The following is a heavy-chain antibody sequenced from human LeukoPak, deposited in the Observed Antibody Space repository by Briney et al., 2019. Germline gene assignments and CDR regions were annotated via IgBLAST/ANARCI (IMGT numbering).Heavy chain of an antibody. D-gene: IGHD3-10*01. CDR1: GGTFSSYA. Sequence: GASVKVSCKAPGGTFSSYAISWVRQAPGQGLEWMGGIIPIFGTANYAQKFQGRVTITADESTSTAYMELSSLRSEDTAVYYCARVPLDRNYYACGYFDYWGQGTLVTVSS. CDR3: ARVPLDRNYYACGYFDY. J-gene: IGHJ4*02. CDR2: IIPIFGTA. V-gene: IGHV1-69*13.